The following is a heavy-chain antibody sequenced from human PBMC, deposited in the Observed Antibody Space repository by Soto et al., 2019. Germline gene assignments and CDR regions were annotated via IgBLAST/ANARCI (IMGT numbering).Heavy chain of an antibody. CDR3: ARVLRGWFDP. V-gene: IGHV4-34*01. J-gene: IGHJ5*02. CDR1: VGSLSGYY. Sequence: SETLSVTCAVYVGSLSGYYWSWIRQPPGMALEWIGEINHSGITNYKASLKSRVTMSVDKTKNDVSLKLTSVTAADTAVYYCARVLRGWFDPWGQGTPVTVS. CDR2: INHSGIT.